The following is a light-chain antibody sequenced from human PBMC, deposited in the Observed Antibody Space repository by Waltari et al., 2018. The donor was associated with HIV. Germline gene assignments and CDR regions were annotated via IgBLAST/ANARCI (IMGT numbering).Light chain of an antibody. CDR3: VGWDASLSAYV. Sequence: QSVLTQPPSASGTPGQRVTISCSGSSSNIGNDNVYWYQQLPGTTPKLLIYKNIQRPSGVPYRSAGSKSGTSAYLAISGLRSEDEADYYCVGWDASLSAYVFGAGTKVTVL. J-gene: IGLJ1*01. V-gene: IGLV1-47*01. CDR1: SSNIGNDN. CDR2: KNI.